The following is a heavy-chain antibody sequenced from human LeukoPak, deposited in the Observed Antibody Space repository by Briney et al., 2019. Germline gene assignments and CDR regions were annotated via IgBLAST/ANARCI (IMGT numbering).Heavy chain of an antibody. Sequence: ASVKVSRKASGYTFTSYYMHWVRQAPGQGLEWMGIINPSGGSTSYAQKFQGRVTMTRDTSTSTVYMELSSLRSEDTAVYYCARVGCSSTSCSYYFDYWGQGTLVTVSS. J-gene: IGHJ4*02. V-gene: IGHV1-46*01. CDR1: GYTFTSYY. D-gene: IGHD2-2*01. CDR3: ARVGCSSTSCSYYFDY. CDR2: INPSGGST.